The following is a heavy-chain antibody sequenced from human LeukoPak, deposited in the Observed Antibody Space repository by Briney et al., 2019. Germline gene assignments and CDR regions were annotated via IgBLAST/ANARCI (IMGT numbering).Heavy chain of an antibody. CDR2: IYPNSGGT. D-gene: IGHD5-18*01. CDR1: GHTFTGYY. V-gene: IGHV1-2*02. Sequence: GASVKVSCKASGHTFTGYYMHWVRQAPGQGLEWMGWIYPNSGGTNYAQKFQGRVTVTRDTSFSTAYMQLSRLRSDDTAVYYCATGRGYSYGFDYWGQGTLVTVSS. CDR3: ATGRGYSYGFDY. J-gene: IGHJ4*02.